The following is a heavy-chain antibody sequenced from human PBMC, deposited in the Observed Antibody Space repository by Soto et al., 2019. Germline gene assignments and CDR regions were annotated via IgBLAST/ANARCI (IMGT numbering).Heavy chain of an antibody. Sequence: QVQLVQSGAEVKKPGSSVKVSCKASGGTFSSYAISWVRQAPGQGLEWMGGIIPIFGTANYAQKFRGRVTITADESTSTAYMELSSLRSEDTAVYYCARGVIAAAGNHYYYYGMDVWGQGTTVTVSS. J-gene: IGHJ6*02. D-gene: IGHD6-13*01. CDR1: GGTFSSYA. CDR3: ARGVIAAAGNHYYYYGMDV. V-gene: IGHV1-69*01. CDR2: IIPIFGTA.